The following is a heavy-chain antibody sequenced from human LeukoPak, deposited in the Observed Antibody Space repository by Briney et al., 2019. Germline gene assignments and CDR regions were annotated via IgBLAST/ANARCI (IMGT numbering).Heavy chain of an antibody. J-gene: IGHJ4*02. CDR3: ARVPTVTFFDY. CDR2: IYYSGST. D-gene: IGHD4-17*01. CDR1: VGSISSSSYY. V-gene: IGHV4-39*07. Sequence: SETLSLTCTVSVGSISSSSYYWGWIRQPPGKGLEWIGSIYYSGSTYYNASLKSQVSISIDTSKNQFSLKLSSVTAADTAVYYCARVPTVTFFDYWGQGTLVTVSS.